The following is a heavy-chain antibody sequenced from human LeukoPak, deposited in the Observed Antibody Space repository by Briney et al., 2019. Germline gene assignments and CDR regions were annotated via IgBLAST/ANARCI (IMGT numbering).Heavy chain of an antibody. V-gene: IGHV4-31*03. CDR3: AREAPLYDSSGYSSFDY. Sequence: MTSETLSLTCTVSGGSISSGGYYWSWIRQHPGKGLEWIGYIYYSGGTYYNPSLKSRVTISVDTSKNQFSLKLSSVSAADTAVYYCAREAPLYDSSGYSSFDYWGQGTLVTVSS. CDR2: IYYSGGT. D-gene: IGHD3-22*01. J-gene: IGHJ4*02. CDR1: GGSISSGGYY.